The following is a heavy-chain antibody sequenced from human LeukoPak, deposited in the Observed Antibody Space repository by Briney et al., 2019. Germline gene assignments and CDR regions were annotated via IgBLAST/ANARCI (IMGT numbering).Heavy chain of an antibody. CDR3: AREAGYDSSGYSLYYFDY. J-gene: IGHJ4*02. Sequence: GGSLRLSCAASGFTFDDYAMHWVRQAPGKGLGWVSGISWNSGSIGYADSVKGRFTISRDNAKNSLYLQMNSLRAEDTAVYYCAREAGYDSSGYSLYYFDYWGQGTLVTVSS. D-gene: IGHD3-22*01. V-gene: IGHV3-9*01. CDR1: GFTFDDYA. CDR2: ISWNSGSI.